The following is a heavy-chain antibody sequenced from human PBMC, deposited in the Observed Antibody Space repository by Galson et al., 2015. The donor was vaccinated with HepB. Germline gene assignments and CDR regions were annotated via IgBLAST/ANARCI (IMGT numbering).Heavy chain of an antibody. V-gene: IGHV3-23*01. J-gene: IGHJ4*02. D-gene: IGHD3-10*01. CDR2: ISSLGDST. Sequence: LRLSCAVSGFIFSSYAMTWVRQAPGKGLEWVSTISSLGDSTYYADCVKGRFTISRDNSNNALYLQMNSPRTEDTAVYYCAKSRYFGSGSLDYWGQGTLVTVSS. CDR3: AKSRYFGSGSLDY. CDR1: GFIFSSYA.